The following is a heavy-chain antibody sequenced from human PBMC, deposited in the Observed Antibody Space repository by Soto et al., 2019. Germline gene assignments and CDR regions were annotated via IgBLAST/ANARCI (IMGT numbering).Heavy chain of an antibody. J-gene: IGHJ5*02. CDR1: GGSISYYY. CDR3: ARDRTAAGPSNWFDP. V-gene: IGHV4-4*07. CDR2: IYPSGST. D-gene: IGHD6-13*01. Sequence: SETLSLTCTVSGGSISYYYWSWIRQSAGKGLEWIGRIYPSGSTNYNPSLKGRVTMSVDTSNNQFSLNLGSVTAADTAVYYCARDRTAAGPSNWFDPWGQGTLVTVS.